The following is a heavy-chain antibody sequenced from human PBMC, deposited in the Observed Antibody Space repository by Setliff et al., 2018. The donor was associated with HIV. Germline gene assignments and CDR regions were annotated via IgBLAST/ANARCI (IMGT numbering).Heavy chain of an antibody. V-gene: IGHV4-61*02. J-gene: IGHJ4*02. Sequence: LSLTCTVSGGSISSGRYYWSWIRQPAGKGLEWVGRIYTSGNTNYNPSLKSRVTISVDTSKNQLSLNLTSVTAADTAVYYCAGEYSSSSPFEYWGRGTLVTVSS. CDR3: AGEYSSSSPFEY. D-gene: IGHD6-6*01. CDR1: GGSISSGRYY. CDR2: IYTSGNT.